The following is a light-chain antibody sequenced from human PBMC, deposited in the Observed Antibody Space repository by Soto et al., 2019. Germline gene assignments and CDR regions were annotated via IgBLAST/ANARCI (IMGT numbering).Light chain of an antibody. V-gene: IGKV1-5*01. CDR2: DAS. Sequence: DIQMTQSPSTLSASVGDRVTITCRASQSISSWLAWYQQKPGKAPKLLIYDASSLESGVPSRFSGSGSGTEFTLTISSLQPDDFATYYCQQYNSYSPSTFGQGIKVEIK. J-gene: IGKJ1*01. CDR1: QSISSW. CDR3: QQYNSYSPST.